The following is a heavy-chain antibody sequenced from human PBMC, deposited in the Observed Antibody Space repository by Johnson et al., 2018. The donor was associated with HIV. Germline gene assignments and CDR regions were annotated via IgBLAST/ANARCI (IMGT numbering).Heavy chain of an antibody. CDR1: GFTFSSYW. J-gene: IGHJ3*02. CDR3: ARDLVVGATPDHDAFDI. Sequence: VQLVESGGGLVQPGGSLRLSCAASGFTFSSYWMSWVRQAPGKGLEWVANIKQDGSEKYYVDSVKGRFTISRDNAKNSLYLQMNSLRAEDTAVYYCARDLVVGATPDHDAFDIWGQGTMVTV. V-gene: IGHV3-7*05. CDR2: IKQDGSEK. D-gene: IGHD1-26*01.